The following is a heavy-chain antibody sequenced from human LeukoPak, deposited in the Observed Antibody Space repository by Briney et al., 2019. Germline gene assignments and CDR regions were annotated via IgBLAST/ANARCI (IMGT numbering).Heavy chain of an antibody. CDR2: ISGSGGST. Sequence: PGGSLRLSCAASGFTFSGYAMSWVRQAPGKGLEWVSAISGSGGSTYYAYSVKGRFTISRDNSKNSLYLQINSLRAEDTAVYYCARGAWFGELLYYFDYWGQGTLVTVSS. D-gene: IGHD3-10*01. V-gene: IGHV3-23*01. CDR1: GFTFSGYA. J-gene: IGHJ4*02. CDR3: ARGAWFGELLYYFDY.